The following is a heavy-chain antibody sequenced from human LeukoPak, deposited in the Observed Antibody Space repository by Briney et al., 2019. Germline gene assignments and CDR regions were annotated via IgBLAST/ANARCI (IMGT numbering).Heavy chain of an antibody. CDR2: ISSSGSTI. D-gene: IGHD3-22*01. J-gene: IGHJ4*02. CDR1: GFTFSDYY. Sequence: GGSLRLSCAASGFTFSDYYMSWIRQAPGKGLEWVSYISSSGSTIYYADSVKGRFTISRDNAKNSLYLQMNTLRAEDTAVYYCARHSGAWYDSSGYAVDYWGQGTLVTVSS. V-gene: IGHV3-11*01. CDR3: ARHSGAWYDSSGYAVDY.